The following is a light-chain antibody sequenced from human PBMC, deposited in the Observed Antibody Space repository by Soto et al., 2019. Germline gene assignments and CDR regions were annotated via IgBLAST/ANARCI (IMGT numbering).Light chain of an antibody. CDR1: QSISRW. CDR3: QHYNSYSPNP. J-gene: IGKJ2*01. V-gene: IGKV1-5*01. Sequence: DIPMTQSPSTLSASVGDRVTITCRTSQSISRWLAWYQQKSGKAPNLLIYDASTLESGVPSRFSGSGSGTEFTLTISSLQPDDFATYYCQHYNSYSPNPFGQGTRLEIK. CDR2: DAS.